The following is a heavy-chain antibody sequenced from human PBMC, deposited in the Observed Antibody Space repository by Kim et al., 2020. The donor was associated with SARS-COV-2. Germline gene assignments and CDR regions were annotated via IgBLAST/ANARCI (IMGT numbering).Heavy chain of an antibody. D-gene: IGHD3-22*01. Sequence: GGSLRLSCAASGFTFSSYGMHWVRQAPGKGLEWVAVIGNDGSTKYYADSVKGRFTISRDNSKNTLYLQMNSLRAEDTAVYYCASGNYYDSSGYYYGAPFYYWGQGTLVSVSS. J-gene: IGHJ4*02. V-gene: IGHV3-33*01. CDR1: GFTFSSYG. CDR3: ASGNYYDSSGYYYGAPFYY. CDR2: IGNDGSTK.